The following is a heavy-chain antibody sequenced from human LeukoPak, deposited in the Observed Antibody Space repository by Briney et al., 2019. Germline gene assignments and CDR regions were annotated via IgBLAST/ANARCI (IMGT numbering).Heavy chain of an antibody. CDR1: GFTFSSYE. Sequence: PGGSLRLSCAASGFTFSSYEMNWVRQAPGKGLEWVSYISSSGSTIYYADSVKDRFTISRDNAKNSLYLQMNSLRAEDTAVYYCASQNWGTMDVWGQGTTVTVSS. CDR2: ISSSGSTI. J-gene: IGHJ6*02. D-gene: IGHD7-27*01. V-gene: IGHV3-48*03. CDR3: ASQNWGTMDV.